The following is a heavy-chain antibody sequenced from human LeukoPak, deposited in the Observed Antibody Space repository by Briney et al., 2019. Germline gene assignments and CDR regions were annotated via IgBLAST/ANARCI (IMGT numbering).Heavy chain of an antibody. D-gene: IGHD3-16*02. Sequence: SETLSLTCTVSGGSISSSSYYWGWIRQPPGKGLERIGSIYYSGSTYYNPSLKSRVTISVDTSKNQFSLKLRSVTAANTAVYYCARSYYDYVWGSYRSPGWFDPWGQGTMVTVSS. CDR3: ARSYYDYVWGSYRSPGWFDP. V-gene: IGHV4-39*01. J-gene: IGHJ5*02. CDR2: IYYSGST. CDR1: GGSISSSSYY.